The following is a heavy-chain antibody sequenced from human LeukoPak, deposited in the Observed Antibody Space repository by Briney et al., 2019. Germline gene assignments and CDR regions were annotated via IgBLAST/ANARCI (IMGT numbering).Heavy chain of an antibody. V-gene: IGHV1-69*13. D-gene: IGHD3-10*01. CDR3: ARDRYGSGSYYRKSGYYYMDV. Sequence: SVKVSCKASGGTFSSYAISWVRQAPGQGLEWMGGIIPIFGTANYAQKFQGRVTITADESTSTAYMELSSLRSEDTAVYYCARDRYGSGSYYRKSGYYYMDVWGKGTTVTVSS. CDR1: GGTFSSYA. J-gene: IGHJ6*03. CDR2: IIPIFGTA.